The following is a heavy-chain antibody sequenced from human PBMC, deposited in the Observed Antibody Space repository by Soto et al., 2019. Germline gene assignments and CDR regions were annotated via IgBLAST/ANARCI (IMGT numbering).Heavy chain of an antibody. CDR1: GYIFTNHY. D-gene: IGHD3-3*01. CDR3: ARFLEWPWDWFDP. CDR2: ISAYNGNT. V-gene: IGHV1-18*04. J-gene: IGHJ5*02. Sequence: ASVKVSCKASGYIFTNHYIHWVRQAPGQGLEWMGWISAYNGNTNYAQKLQGRVTMTTDTSTSTAYMELRSLRSDDTAVYYCARFLEWPWDWFDPWGQGTLVTVPQ.